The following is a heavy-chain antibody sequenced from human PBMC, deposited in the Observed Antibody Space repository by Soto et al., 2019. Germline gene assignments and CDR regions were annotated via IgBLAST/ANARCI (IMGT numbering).Heavy chain of an antibody. CDR1: GYTFTSYG. V-gene: IGHV1-18*01. Sequence: GASVKVSCKASGYTFTSYGISWVRQAPGQGLEWMGWISAYNGNTNYAQKLQSRVTMTTDTSTSTAYMELRSLRSDDTAVYYCARDYLDMITFGGVIDDDAFDIWGQGTMVTVSS. CDR2: ISAYNGNT. J-gene: IGHJ3*02. D-gene: IGHD3-16*02. CDR3: ARDYLDMITFGGVIDDDAFDI.